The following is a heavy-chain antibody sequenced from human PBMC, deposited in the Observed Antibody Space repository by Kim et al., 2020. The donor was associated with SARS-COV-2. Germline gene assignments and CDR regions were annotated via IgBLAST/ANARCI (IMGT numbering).Heavy chain of an antibody. V-gene: IGHV3-11*05. J-gene: IGHJ4*02. CDR3: ARVVSAAAVAGYFDY. CDR1: GFTFSDYY. Sequence: GGSLRLSCAASGFTFSDYYMSWIRQAPGKGLEWVSYISSSSSYTNYADSVKGRFTISRDNAKNSLYLQMNSLRAEDTAVYYCARVVSAAAVAGYFDYWGQGTLVTVSS. CDR2: ISSSSSYT. D-gene: IGHD6-19*01.